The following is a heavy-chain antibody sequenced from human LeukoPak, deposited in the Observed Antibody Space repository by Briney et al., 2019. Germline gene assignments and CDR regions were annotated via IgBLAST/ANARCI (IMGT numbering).Heavy chain of an antibody. V-gene: IGHV3-21*01. D-gene: IGHD1-26*01. CDR1: GFTFSSYS. Sequence: PGGSLRLSCAASGFTFSSYSMNWVRQAPGKGLEWVSSISSSSSYIYYADSLKGRFTISRHNAKKSVYLQMNSLRAEDTAVYYCAKDTDYYPDYWGQGTLVTVSS. J-gene: IGHJ4*02. CDR2: ISSSSSYI. CDR3: AKDTDYYPDY.